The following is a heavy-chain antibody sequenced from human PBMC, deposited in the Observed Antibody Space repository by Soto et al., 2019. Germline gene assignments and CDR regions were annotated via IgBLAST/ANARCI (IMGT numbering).Heavy chain of an antibody. Sequence: SETLSLTCAVYGGSFSGYYWSWIRQPPGKGLEWIGEINHSGSTNYNPSLKSRVTISVDTSKNQFSLKLSSVTAADTAVYYCARWGISSNYRKFDYWGQGTLVTVSS. CDR3: ARWGISSNYRKFDY. V-gene: IGHV4-34*01. CDR1: GGSFSGYY. D-gene: IGHD4-4*01. CDR2: INHSGST. J-gene: IGHJ4*02.